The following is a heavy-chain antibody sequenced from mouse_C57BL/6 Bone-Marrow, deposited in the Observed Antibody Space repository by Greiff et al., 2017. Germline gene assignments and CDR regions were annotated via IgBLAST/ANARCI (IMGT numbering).Heavy chain of an antibody. V-gene: IGHV1-75*01. CDR2: IFPGSGST. CDR1: GYTFTDYY. J-gene: IGHJ3*01. Sequence: VKLQQSGPELVKPGASVKISCKASGYTFTDYYINWVKQRPGQGLEWIGWIFPGSGSTYYNEKFKGKATLTVDKSSSTAYMLLSSLTSEDSAVYFCASERWLLRAWFAYWGQGTLVTVSA. D-gene: IGHD2-3*01. CDR3: ASERWLLRAWFAY.